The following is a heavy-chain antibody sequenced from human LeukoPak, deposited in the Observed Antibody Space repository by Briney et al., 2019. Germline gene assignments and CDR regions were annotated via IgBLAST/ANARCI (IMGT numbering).Heavy chain of an antibody. Sequence: GESLKIYCKGSGYTFTSYWIGWVRQMPGKGLEWMGIVHPGDSDTRYSPSFQGQITISVDKSISAAYLQWSSLKASDTAMYYCARSPWNYYDYWGQGTLVTVSS. V-gene: IGHV5-51*01. CDR2: VHPGDSDT. D-gene: IGHD5-12*01. J-gene: IGHJ4*02. CDR1: GYTFTSYW. CDR3: ARSPWNYYDY.